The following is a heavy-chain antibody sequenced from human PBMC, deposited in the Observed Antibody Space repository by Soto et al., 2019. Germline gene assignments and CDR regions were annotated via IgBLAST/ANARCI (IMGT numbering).Heavy chain of an antibody. J-gene: IGHJ6*03. CDR1: GGSISSSSYY. Sequence: PSETLSLTCTVSGGSISSSSYYWGWIRQPPGKGLEWIGSIYYSGSTYYNPSLKSQVTISVDTSKNQFSLKLSSVTAADTAVYYCARLRMETHYYYYYMDVWGKGTTVTVSS. CDR3: ARLRMETHYYYYYMDV. D-gene: IGHD3-3*01. CDR2: IYYSGST. V-gene: IGHV4-39*01.